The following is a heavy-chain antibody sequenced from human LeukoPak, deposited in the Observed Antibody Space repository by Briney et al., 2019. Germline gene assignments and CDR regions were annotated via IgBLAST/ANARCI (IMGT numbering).Heavy chain of an antibody. Sequence: SETLSLTCTVSGGSISSYYRSWIRQPPGKGLEWIGYIYYSGSTNYNPSLKSRVTISVDTSKNQFSLKLSSVTAADTAVYYCARGHYYDSSGYYLGEDAFDIWGQGTMVTVSS. CDR1: GGSISSYY. CDR3: ARGHYYDSSGYYLGEDAFDI. J-gene: IGHJ3*02. CDR2: IYYSGST. V-gene: IGHV4-59*01. D-gene: IGHD3-22*01.